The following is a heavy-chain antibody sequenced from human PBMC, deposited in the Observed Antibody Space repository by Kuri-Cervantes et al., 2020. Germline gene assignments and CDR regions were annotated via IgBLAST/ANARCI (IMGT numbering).Heavy chain of an antibody. Sequence: GGSLRLSCAASGFTFSSYWMSWVRQAPGKGLEWVANIKQDGSEKYYVDSVKGRFTISRDNAKNSLYLQMNSLRGEDTAVYYCVREETAAADAFDFWGQGTMVTVSS. CDR3: VREETAAADAFDF. V-gene: IGHV3-7*01. CDR1: GFTFSSYW. D-gene: IGHD6-13*01. J-gene: IGHJ3*01. CDR2: IKQDGSEK.